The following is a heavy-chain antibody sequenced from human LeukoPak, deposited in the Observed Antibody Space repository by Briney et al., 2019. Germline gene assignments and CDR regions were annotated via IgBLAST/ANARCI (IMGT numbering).Heavy chain of an antibody. Sequence: GGTLRPSCTGSGFTFSDHYMTWIRQAPGKGLEWISYISSSRTTTYYADSVKGRFTISRANAKTSVYLQMEGLRADDTAVYYCARVRSSRGWFDPWGHGTLVTVSS. CDR3: ARVRSSRGWFDP. J-gene: IGHJ5*02. CDR2: ISSSRTTT. CDR1: GFTFSDHY. D-gene: IGHD3-10*01. V-gene: IGHV3-11*01.